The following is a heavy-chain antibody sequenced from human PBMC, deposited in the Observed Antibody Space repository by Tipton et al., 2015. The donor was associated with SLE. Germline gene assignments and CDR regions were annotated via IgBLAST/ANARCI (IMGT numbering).Heavy chain of an antibody. CDR1: GLTFSSYT. Sequence: SLRLSCAASGLTFSSYTMSWVRQAPGKGLEWVSAISGSGGSTYYADSVKGRFTISRDNSKNTLYLQMNSLRAEDTAVYYCAKADIVVVVAANAFDIWGQGTMVTVSS. D-gene: IGHD2-15*01. CDR2: ISGSGGST. CDR3: AKADIVVVVAANAFDI. V-gene: IGHV3-23*01. J-gene: IGHJ3*02.